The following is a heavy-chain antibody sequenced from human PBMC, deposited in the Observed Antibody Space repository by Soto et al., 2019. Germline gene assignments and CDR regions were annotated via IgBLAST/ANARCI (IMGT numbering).Heavy chain of an antibody. CDR2: INPDGSEK. CDR1: GFTFSNFW. CDR3: SRSLDS. J-gene: IGHJ4*02. V-gene: IGHV3-7*01. Sequence: GGSLRLSCAASGFTFSNFWMDWFRQAPGKGLEWVANINPDGSEKQYVDSVKGRFTISRDNAKNSLYLQMSSLTAEDSALYYCSRSLDSWGQGTRVTVSS.